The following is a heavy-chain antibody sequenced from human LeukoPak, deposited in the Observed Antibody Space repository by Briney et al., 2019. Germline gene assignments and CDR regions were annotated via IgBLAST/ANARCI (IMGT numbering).Heavy chain of an antibody. Sequence: TGGSLRLSCAASGFTFSSYAMSWVRQAPGKGLEWVSAISGSGGSTYYADSVKGRFTISRDNSKNTLYLEVNSLRAEDTAVYYCARYSVPATIGWGAFDIWGQGTMVIVSA. CDR1: GFTFSSYA. D-gene: IGHD2-2*01. CDR3: ARYSVPATIGWGAFDI. CDR2: ISGSGGST. V-gene: IGHV3-23*01. J-gene: IGHJ3*02.